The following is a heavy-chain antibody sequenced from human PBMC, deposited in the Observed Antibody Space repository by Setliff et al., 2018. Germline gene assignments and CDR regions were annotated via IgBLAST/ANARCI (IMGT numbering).Heavy chain of an antibody. CDR1: SDHF. D-gene: IGHD2-21*02. V-gene: IGHV3-72*01. J-gene: IGHJ4*01. CDR2: ITNKPYDYTT. Sequence: GESLRLSCTARSDHFIDWVRQAPGKGLEWVGRITNKPYDYTTQYAASVKGRFIISRNESKNSVNLLMNSLKTEDTAVYYCASFFAYCGGDCHYRYWGQGTLVTVSS. CDR3: ASFFAYCGGDCHYRY.